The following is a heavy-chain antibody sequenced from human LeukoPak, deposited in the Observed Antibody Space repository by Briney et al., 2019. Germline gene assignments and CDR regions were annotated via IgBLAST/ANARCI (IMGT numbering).Heavy chain of an antibody. J-gene: IGHJ4*02. Sequence: ASVKVSCKASGYTFTSYGISWVRQAPGQGLEWMGWISAYNGNTNYAQKLQGRVTMTTDASTSTAYMELRSLRSDDTAVYYCARDRRYYYDSSGYPWYYWGQGTLVTVSS. CDR3: ARDRRYYYDSSGYPWYY. CDR2: ISAYNGNT. D-gene: IGHD3-22*01. CDR1: GYTFTSYG. V-gene: IGHV1-18*01.